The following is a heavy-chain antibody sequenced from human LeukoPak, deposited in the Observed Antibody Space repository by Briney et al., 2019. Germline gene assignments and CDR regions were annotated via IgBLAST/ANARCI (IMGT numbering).Heavy chain of an antibody. D-gene: IGHD3-22*01. CDR3: ARSQTYYYDSSGLNAFDI. J-gene: IGHJ3*02. CDR2: MNPNSGNT. V-gene: IGHV1-8*02. CDR1: GYTFTSYG. Sequence: ASVKVSCKASGYTFTSYGISWVRQATGQGLEWMGWMNPNSGNTGYAQKFQGRVTMTRNTSISTAYMELSSLRSEDTAVYYCARSQTYYYDSSGLNAFDIWGQGTMVTVSS.